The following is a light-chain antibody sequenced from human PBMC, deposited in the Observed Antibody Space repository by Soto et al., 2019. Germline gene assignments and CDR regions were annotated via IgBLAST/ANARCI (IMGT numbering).Light chain of an antibody. V-gene: IGKV3D-20*02. CDR2: GAS. CDR1: QSSGSNF. CDR3: QQRSNWLT. Sequence: DIVLTQSPGTLSLSPGERATLSCKTSQSSGSNFLAWYQHMPGQAPRLLIYGASSRATGIPERFSGSGSGTDFTLTISSLEPEDFAVYYCQQRSNWLTFGGGTKVDI. J-gene: IGKJ4*01.